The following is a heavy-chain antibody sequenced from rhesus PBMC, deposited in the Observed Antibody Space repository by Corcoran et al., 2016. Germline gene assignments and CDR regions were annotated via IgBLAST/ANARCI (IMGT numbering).Heavy chain of an antibody. CDR2: ITYSWST. V-gene: IGHV4-122*02. D-gene: IGHD6-25*01. J-gene: IGHJ1*01. CDR3: AREDRYSGEYFEF. Sequence: QVQLQESGPGLVKPSETLSLTCAVSGYSISGYYWSWIRQAPGKGLEWIGYITYSWSTSYNPTLKSRFTISRDTSKNQFALKLSSVTAADTAVYYCAREDRYSGEYFEFWGQGALVTVSS. CDR1: GYSISGYY.